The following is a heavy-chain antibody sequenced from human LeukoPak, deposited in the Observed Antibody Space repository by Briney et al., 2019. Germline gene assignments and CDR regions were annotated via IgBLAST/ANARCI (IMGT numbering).Heavy chain of an antibody. Sequence: GGSLRLSCSASGFSFDDYTMRWVRQAPGKGLEWVSTISGSGDRTYYADSVKGRFTISRDNSKNTLFLHMNSLRAEDTAVYSCAKGYYGSGSYGWFDYWGQGTLVTVSS. CDR1: GFSFDDYT. V-gene: IGHV3-23*01. CDR3: AKGYYGSGSYGWFDY. CDR2: ISGSGDRT. D-gene: IGHD3-10*01. J-gene: IGHJ4*02.